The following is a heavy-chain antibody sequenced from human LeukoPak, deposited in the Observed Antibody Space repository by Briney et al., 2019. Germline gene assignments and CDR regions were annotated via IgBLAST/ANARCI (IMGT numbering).Heavy chain of an antibody. CDR3: ARVMVRGVNVLGY. D-gene: IGHD3-10*01. J-gene: IGHJ4*02. CDR2: INPSGGST. Sequence: GASVKVSCKASGYTFTSYYMHWVRQAPGQGLEWMGIINPSGGSTSYAQKFQGRVTMTRDTSISTAYMELSRLRSDDTAVYYCARVMVRGVNVLGYWGQGTLVTVSS. CDR1: GYTFTSYY. V-gene: IGHV1-46*01.